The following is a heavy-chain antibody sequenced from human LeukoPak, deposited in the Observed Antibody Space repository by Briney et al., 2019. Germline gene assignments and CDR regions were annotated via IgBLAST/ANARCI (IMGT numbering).Heavy chain of an antibody. CDR1: GFTFSSYG. D-gene: IGHD6-13*01. CDR2: ISYDGSNN. Sequence: GGSLRLSCAASGFTFSSYGMHWVRQAPGKGLEWLAVISYDGSNNYYADSVKGRFTISRDNSKNTLYPQMNSLRAEDTAVYYCAKLAAAGTNFDYWGQGTLVTVSS. J-gene: IGHJ4*02. V-gene: IGHV3-30*18. CDR3: AKLAAAGTNFDY.